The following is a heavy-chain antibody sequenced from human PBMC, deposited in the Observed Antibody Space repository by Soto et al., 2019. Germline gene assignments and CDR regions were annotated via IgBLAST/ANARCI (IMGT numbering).Heavy chain of an antibody. V-gene: IGHV4-34*01. D-gene: IGHD3-22*01. CDR3: ASTVISGYYDSSGYYFPIDY. CDR1: GGSFSGYY. CDR2: INHSGST. J-gene: IGHJ4*02. Sequence: PSETLSLTCAVYGGSFSGYYWSWIRQPPGKGLEWIGEINHSGSTNYNPSLKSRVTISVDTSKNQFSLKLSSVTAADTAVYYCASTVISGYYDSSGYYFPIDYWGQG.